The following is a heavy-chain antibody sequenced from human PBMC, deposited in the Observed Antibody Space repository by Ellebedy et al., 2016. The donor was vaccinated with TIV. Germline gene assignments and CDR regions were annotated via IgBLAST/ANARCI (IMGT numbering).Heavy chain of an antibody. J-gene: IGHJ4*02. CDR2: IYYSGST. CDR3: AREGCSGGSCYFWTPPSIDY. V-gene: IGHV4-59*12. CDR1: GGSISSYY. Sequence: SETLSLTCTVSGGSISSYYWSWIRQPPGKGLEWIGYIYYSGSTDYNPSLKSRVTISVATSKNQFSLKLSSVTAADTAVYYCAREGCSGGSCYFWTPPSIDYWGQGTLVTASS. D-gene: IGHD2-15*01.